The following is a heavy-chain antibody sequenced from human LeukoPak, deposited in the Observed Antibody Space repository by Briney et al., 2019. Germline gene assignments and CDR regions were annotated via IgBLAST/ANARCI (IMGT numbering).Heavy chain of an antibody. Sequence: GGSLRLSCAASNFIVSNNYMSWVRQAPGKGLEWVSVVYTGGSTYYADSVKGRLTISRDNANNSLYLQLNSLRAEDTAVYYCARCAHGSGAGVYYMDVWGKGTTVIVSS. CDR3: ARCAHGSGAGVYYMDV. CDR1: NFIVSNNY. D-gene: IGHD3-10*01. V-gene: IGHV3-53*01. J-gene: IGHJ6*03. CDR2: VYTGGST.